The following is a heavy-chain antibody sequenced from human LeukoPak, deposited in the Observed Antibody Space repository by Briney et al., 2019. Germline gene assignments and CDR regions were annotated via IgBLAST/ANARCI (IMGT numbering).Heavy chain of an antibody. Sequence: TGGSLRLSCAASGFTFSSYEMNWVRQAPGKGLEWVSYISSSGSTIYYADSVKGRFTISRDNAKNSLYLQMNSLRAEDTAVYYCASDPIPITMVRGVPDWGQGTLVTVSS. CDR3: ASDPIPITMVRGVPD. CDR1: GFTFSSYE. J-gene: IGHJ4*02. D-gene: IGHD3-10*01. CDR2: ISSSGSTI. V-gene: IGHV3-48*03.